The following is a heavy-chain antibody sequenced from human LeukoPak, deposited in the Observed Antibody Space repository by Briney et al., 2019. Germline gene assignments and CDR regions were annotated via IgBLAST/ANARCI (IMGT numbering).Heavy chain of an antibody. CDR1: GFTFSSYA. CDR2: ISYDGSNK. CDR3: AKSDGYSGYHRYNYFDY. D-gene: IGHD5-12*01. V-gene: IGHV3-30*04. Sequence: PGGSLRLSCAASGFTFSSYAMHWVRQAPGKGLEWVAVISYDGSNKYYADSVKGRFTISRDNSKNTLYLQMNSLRAEDTAVYYCAKSDGYSGYHRYNYFDYWGQGTLVTVSS. J-gene: IGHJ4*02.